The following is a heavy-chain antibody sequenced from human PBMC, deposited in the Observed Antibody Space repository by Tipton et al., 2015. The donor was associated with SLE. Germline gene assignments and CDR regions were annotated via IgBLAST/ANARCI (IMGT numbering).Heavy chain of an antibody. CDR3: TRVPRYNWNYIAD. Sequence: TLSLTCTVSGGSSTRYYWSWIRQPPGKGLEWIGYIYHRGTSNYKPSLESRVTISQDTSKNQFSLKLTSVTAADTAVYHCTRVPRYNWNYIADWGQGTLVSVSS. D-gene: IGHD1-7*01. J-gene: IGHJ4*02. CDR1: GGSSTRYY. V-gene: IGHV4-59*12. CDR2: IYHRGTS.